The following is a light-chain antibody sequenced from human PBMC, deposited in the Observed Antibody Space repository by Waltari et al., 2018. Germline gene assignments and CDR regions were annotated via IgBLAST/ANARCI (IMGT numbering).Light chain of an antibody. Sequence: SYELTQAPSVSVSPGQTARITCGGDNLDFQFVHWSQQKPAQAPVLAIYYDRTRPSGIPEGFSGSKSGNSATLTSSGVEAGEEADYYCQVWDSHTDQHVLFGGGTRLTVL. CDR2: YDR. J-gene: IGLJ2*01. V-gene: IGLV3-21*01. CDR1: NLDFQF. CDR3: QVWDSHTDQHVL.